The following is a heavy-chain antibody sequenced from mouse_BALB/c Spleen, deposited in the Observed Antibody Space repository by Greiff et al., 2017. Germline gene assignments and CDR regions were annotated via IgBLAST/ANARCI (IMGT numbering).Heavy chain of an antibody. J-gene: IGHJ4*01. CDR1: GYTFTDYA. V-gene: IGHV1-67*01. CDR3: ARKGANWDVDYAMDY. Sequence: VQLQQSGPEVVRPGVSVKISCKGSGYTFTDYAMHWVKQSHAKSLEWIGVISTYNGNTNYNQKFKGKATMTVDKSSSTAYMQLSSLTSEDSAVYYCARKGANWDVDYAMDYWGQGTSVTVSS. D-gene: IGHD4-1*01. CDR2: ISTYNGNT.